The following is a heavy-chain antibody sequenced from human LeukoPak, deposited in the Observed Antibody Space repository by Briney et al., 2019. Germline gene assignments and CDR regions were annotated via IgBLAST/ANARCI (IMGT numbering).Heavy chain of an antibody. V-gene: IGHV3-23*01. Sequence: GGSLRLSCAASGFTFSSYVMSWVRQAPGKGLEWVSAISGSGGSTYYADSVKGRFTISRDNSKNTLYLQMNSLRAEDTAVYYCAKGKDYYYGMDVWGQGTTVTVSS. CDR1: GFTFSSYV. CDR3: AKGKDYYYGMDV. J-gene: IGHJ6*02. CDR2: ISGSGGST.